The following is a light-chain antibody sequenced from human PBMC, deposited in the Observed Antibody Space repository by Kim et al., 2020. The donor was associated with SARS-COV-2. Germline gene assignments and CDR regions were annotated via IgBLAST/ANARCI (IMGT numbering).Light chain of an antibody. V-gene: IGKV1-17*03. Sequence: SASIGDRVTITCRASQAISNYLAWFQQKPGKGPKRLIYAASSLQGGVPSRFSGSGSGTEFTLTISSLQPEDFATYFCLQHNVYPLTFGGGTKVEI. CDR1: QAISNY. CDR2: AAS. CDR3: LQHNVYPLT. J-gene: IGKJ4*01.